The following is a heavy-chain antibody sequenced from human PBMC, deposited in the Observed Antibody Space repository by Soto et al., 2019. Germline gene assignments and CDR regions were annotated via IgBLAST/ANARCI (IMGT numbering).Heavy chain of an antibody. CDR1: GGTFSSYT. CDR3: AREPYSTEGGHYYYYYYMDV. Sequence: QVQLVQSGAEVKKPGSSVKVSCKASGGTFSSYTISWVRQAPGQGLEWLGRIIPILGIANYAQKFQGRVTITADKSTSTAYMELSSLRSEDTAVYYCAREPYSTEGGHYYYYYYMDVWGKGTTVTVSS. J-gene: IGHJ6*03. V-gene: IGHV1-69*02. CDR2: IIPILGIA. D-gene: IGHD4-4*01.